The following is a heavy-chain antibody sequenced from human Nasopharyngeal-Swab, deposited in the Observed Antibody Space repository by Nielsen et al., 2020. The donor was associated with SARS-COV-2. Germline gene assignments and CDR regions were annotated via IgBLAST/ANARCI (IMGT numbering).Heavy chain of an antibody. V-gene: IGHV4-59*08. CDR2: ITYSGST. Sequence: GSLRLSCTVSGCSTNTYYWTWIRQPPGKGLEWIGYITYSGSTTYNPSLKSRVTISIDTSKNQFSLNLNSVTAADTAVYYCAKNGVGWSFDYWGQGTLVTVSS. CDR1: GCSTNTYY. CDR3: AKNGVGWSFDY. D-gene: IGHD6-19*01. J-gene: IGHJ4*02.